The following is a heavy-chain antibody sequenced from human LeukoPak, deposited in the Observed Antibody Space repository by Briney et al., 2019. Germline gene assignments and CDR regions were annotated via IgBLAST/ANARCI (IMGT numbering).Heavy chain of an antibody. CDR2: ISGSGGST. J-gene: IGHJ5*02. V-gene: IGHV3-23*01. D-gene: IGHD3-3*01. CDR1: GFTFSSYA. CDR3: ARAEGSYDFWSGYYNWFDP. Sequence: GGSLRLSCAASGFTFSSYAMSWVRQAPGKGLEWVSAISGSGGSTYYADSVKGRFTISRDNSKNTLYLQMNSLRAEDTAVYYCARAEGSYDFWSGYYNWFDPWGQGTLVTVSS.